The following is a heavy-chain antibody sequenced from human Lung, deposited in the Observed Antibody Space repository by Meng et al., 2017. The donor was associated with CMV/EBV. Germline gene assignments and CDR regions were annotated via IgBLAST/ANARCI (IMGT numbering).Heavy chain of an antibody. V-gene: IGHV3-66*02. CDR2: IYSGGST. J-gene: IGHJ4*02. D-gene: IGHD3-3*01. Sequence: ASGFTVSSNYLSWVRQAPGKGLEWVSVIYSGGSTYYADSVKGRFTISRDNSKNTLYLQMNSLRAEDTAVYYCARGRPDFWSGYCDYWGQGTLVTVSS. CDR3: ARGRPDFWSGYCDY. CDR1: GFTVSSNY.